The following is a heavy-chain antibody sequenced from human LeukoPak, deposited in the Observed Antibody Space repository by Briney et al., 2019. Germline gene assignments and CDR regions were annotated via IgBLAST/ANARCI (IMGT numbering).Heavy chain of an antibody. CDR1: GFTFRSYG. J-gene: IGHJ2*01. Sequence: GGTLRLSCAASGFTFRSYGMSWVRQAPGKGLQWVSTMSATGSDIHHADSVKGRFTISRDNSKNTLYLQMNSLRAEDTAVYYCAKDLVTWASGNWYFDLWGRGTLVTVSP. D-gene: IGHD2-21*02. CDR2: MSATGSDI. V-gene: IGHV3-23*01. CDR3: AKDLVTWASGNWYFDL.